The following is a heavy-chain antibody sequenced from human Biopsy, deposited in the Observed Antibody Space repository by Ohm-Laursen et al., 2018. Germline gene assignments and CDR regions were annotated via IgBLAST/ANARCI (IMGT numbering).Heavy chain of an antibody. V-gene: IGHV4-61*01. CDR2: IYDRGSTA. Sequence: SETLSLTCTVSGDSVSSGSFYWNWIRQPPGQGLEYIGYIYDRGSTANYNPSLESRVTISVDMPKNQFSLKLSSVTAADTAIYYCARGMRSSGWPYFDSWGQGTLVTVSS. D-gene: IGHD6-19*01. CDR3: ARGMRSSGWPYFDS. CDR1: GDSVSSGSFY. J-gene: IGHJ4*02.